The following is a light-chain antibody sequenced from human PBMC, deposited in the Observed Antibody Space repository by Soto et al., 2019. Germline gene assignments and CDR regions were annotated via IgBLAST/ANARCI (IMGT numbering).Light chain of an antibody. J-gene: IGLJ2*01. CDR3: AAWDDSLSGVV. Sequence: QSVLPQPPSASGTPGQRVTISCSGSSSNIGSNYVYWYQQLPGTVPQLLIYRNSERPSGVPDRFSGSKSGTSASLAIRGLRSEDEADYYCAAWDDSLSGVVFGGGTKLTVL. V-gene: IGLV1-47*01. CDR2: RNS. CDR1: SSNIGSNY.